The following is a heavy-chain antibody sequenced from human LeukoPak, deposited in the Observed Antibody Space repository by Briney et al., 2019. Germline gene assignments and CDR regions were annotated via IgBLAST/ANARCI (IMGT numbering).Heavy chain of an antibody. CDR2: ISYDGSNK. V-gene: IGHV3-30*01. J-gene: IGHJ6*03. D-gene: IGHD6-6*01. Sequence: GGSLRLSCAASGFTFGSYAMHWVRQAPGKGLEWVAVISYDGSNKYYADSVKGRFTISRDNSKNTLYLQMNSLRAEDTAVYYCARSIIAARLYYYYMDVWGKGTTVTVSS. CDR1: GFTFGSYA. CDR3: ARSIIAARLYYYYMDV.